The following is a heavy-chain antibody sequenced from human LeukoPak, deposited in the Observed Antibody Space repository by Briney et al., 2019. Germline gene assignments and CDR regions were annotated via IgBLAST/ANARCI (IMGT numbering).Heavy chain of an antibody. Sequence: GGSLRLSYAASGFTFSRNAMKWVRQAPGKGLEWVSATSGSGDDTYYADSVKGRFTISTDNSKNLLDLQMTSLSDADTAEYYCAKWSGDSSIPGGAGGLHYWGQGALVSVSS. CDR1: GFTFSRNA. CDR2: TSGSGDDT. V-gene: IGHV3-23*01. D-gene: IGHD1-20*01. J-gene: IGHJ4*02. CDR3: AKWSGDSSIPGGAGGLHY.